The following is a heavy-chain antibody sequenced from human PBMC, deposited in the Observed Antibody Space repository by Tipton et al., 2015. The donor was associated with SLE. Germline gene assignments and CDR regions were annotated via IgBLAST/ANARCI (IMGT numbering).Heavy chain of an antibody. V-gene: IGHV3-20*04. Sequence: SLRLSCEGSGFTFEDYGMTWVRQAPGKGLEWVSAINWIGGRTSLADSVKGRFTISRDNAKNALYLQMNSLRAEDTALYYCARVATVSTNNYYYMDVWGKGTTVIVSS. D-gene: IGHD4-11*01. CDR3: ARVATVSTNNYYYMDV. J-gene: IGHJ6*03. CDR2: INWIGGRT. CDR1: GFTFEDYG.